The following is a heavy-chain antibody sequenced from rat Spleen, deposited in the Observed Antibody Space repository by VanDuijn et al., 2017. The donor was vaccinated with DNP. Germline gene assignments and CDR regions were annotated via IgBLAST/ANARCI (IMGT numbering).Heavy chain of an antibody. D-gene: IGHD1-4*01. CDR2: ISYDGVST. J-gene: IGHJ2*01. CDR1: GFTFSDYY. V-gene: IGHV5-22*01. Sequence: EVQLVESGGGLAQPGRSLKLSCAASGFTFSDYYMAWVRRAPTKGLEWVAYISYDGVSTYNGDSVRGRFTISRDNAKTTLYLQMNSLRSEDTATYYCARHVLPLRVWDYWGQGVMVTVSS. CDR3: ARHVLPLRVWDY.